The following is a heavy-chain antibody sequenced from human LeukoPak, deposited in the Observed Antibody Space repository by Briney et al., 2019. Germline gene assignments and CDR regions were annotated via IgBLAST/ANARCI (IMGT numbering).Heavy chain of an antibody. CDR1: GGSISRYY. D-gene: IGHD6-13*01. CDR3: AGDDSSSCWSY. V-gene: IGHV4-59*01. Sequence: SGALSLPCTGSGGSISRYYWRGIRPPPGKGLEWIGNSYYSGCTKYNPSLKSRVTISVDTSKNQFSLKVTSVTAADSSVYCCAGDDSSSCWSYCGEGTLVTVSS. CDR2: SYYSGCT. J-gene: IGHJ4*02.